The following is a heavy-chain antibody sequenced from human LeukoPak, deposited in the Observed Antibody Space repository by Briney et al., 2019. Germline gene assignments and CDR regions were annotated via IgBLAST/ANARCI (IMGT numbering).Heavy chain of an antibody. D-gene: IGHD1-1*01. CDR1: GFTFNNFG. Sequence: SGGSLRLSCEASGFTFNNFGMHWVRQAPGKGLEWVAFIGYDESKKYYAESVKGRFTISRDDSKNTLYLQMSALKTEDTAVYYCARDLERREDYYYGMDVWGQGTTVTVSS. CDR2: IGYDESKK. J-gene: IGHJ6*02. CDR3: ARDLERREDYYYGMDV. V-gene: IGHV3-30*02.